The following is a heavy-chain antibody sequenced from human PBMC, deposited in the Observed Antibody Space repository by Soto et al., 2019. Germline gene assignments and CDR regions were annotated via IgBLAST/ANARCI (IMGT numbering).Heavy chain of an antibody. J-gene: IGHJ4*02. CDR3: ARGDYYDRRFDS. CDR1: GFTFSSYP. CDR2: IKQDGSEK. V-gene: IGHV3-7*03. Sequence: EVQLLESGGGWVQPGGSLRLSCATSGFTFSSYPMNWVRQAPGKGLEWVADIKQDGSEKYYLDSLKGRFTISRDNAKNSLYLQMNNLRAEDTAVYYCARGDYYDRRFDSWGQGTLVTVSS. D-gene: IGHD3-22*01.